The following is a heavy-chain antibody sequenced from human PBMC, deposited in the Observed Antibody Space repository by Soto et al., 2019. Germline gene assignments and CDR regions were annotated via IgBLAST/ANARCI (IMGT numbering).Heavy chain of an antibody. CDR2: ISSRSDI. J-gene: IGHJ6*02. CDR3: AREYTAWPLAYGLDV. CDR1: GFTFSNYS. D-gene: IGHD2-2*02. Sequence: GGSLRLSCVGSGFTFSNYSINWVRQAPGKGLEWVSSISSRSDIYYADSVKGRFTISRDNAKNSVSLQMNSLRAEDTAVYYCAREYTAWPLAYGLDVWGQGTTVTVSS. V-gene: IGHV3-21*01.